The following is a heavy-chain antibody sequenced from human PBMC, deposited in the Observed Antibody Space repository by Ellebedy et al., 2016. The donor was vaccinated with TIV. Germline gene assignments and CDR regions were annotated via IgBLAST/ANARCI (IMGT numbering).Heavy chain of an antibody. CDR2: ISSSSSYI. CDR3: ARRAWAGDAFDI. CDR1: GFTFSSYS. Sequence: GESLKISCAASGFTFSSYSMNWVRQAPGKGLEWVSSISSSSSYIYYADSVKGRFTISRDNAKNSLYLQMNSLRAEDTAVYYCARRAWAGDAFDIWGQGTMVTVSS. J-gene: IGHJ3*02. V-gene: IGHV3-21*01. D-gene: IGHD1-26*01.